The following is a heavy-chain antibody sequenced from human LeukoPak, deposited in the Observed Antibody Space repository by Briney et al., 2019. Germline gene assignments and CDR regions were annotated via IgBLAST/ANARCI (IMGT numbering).Heavy chain of an antibody. D-gene: IGHD4-17*01. CDR1: GFTFDDYA. V-gene: IGHV3-9*01. Sequence: PGGSLRLSCAASGFTFDDYAMHWVRQAPGKGLEWVSGISWNSGSIGYADSVKGRFTISRDNSKNTLYLQMNSLRAEDTAVYYCAKHHTVTTVSAFDIWGQGTMVTVSS. CDR2: ISWNSGSI. J-gene: IGHJ3*02. CDR3: AKHHTVTTVSAFDI.